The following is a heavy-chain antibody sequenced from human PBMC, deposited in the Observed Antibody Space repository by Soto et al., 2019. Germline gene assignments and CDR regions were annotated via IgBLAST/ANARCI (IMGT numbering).Heavy chain of an antibody. J-gene: IGHJ5*02. V-gene: IGHV3-30*18. CDR2: ISYDGSNK. Sequence: GGSLRLSCAASGFTFSSYGMHWVRQAPGKGLEWVAVISYDGSNKYYADSVKGRFTISRDNSKNTLYLQMNSLRAEDTAVYYCAKDGLGSGIDQVDWFDPWGQGTLVTVSS. D-gene: IGHD3-10*01. CDR3: AKDGLGSGIDQVDWFDP. CDR1: GFTFSSYG.